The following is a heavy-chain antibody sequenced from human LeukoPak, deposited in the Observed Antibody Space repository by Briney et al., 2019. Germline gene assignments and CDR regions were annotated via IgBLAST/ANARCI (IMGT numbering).Heavy chain of an antibody. Sequence: GGSLRLSCATSGFTFRSHAMHWVRQSPGKGLEWVAQIWYDGSSKYYADSVKGRFTISRDNSKNTLYLQMNSLRAEDTAVYYCARDNDSSGYYFDYWGQGTLVTVSS. V-gene: IGHV3-30*02. CDR1: GFTFRSHA. CDR3: ARDNDSSGYYFDY. D-gene: IGHD3-22*01. CDR2: IWYDGSSK. J-gene: IGHJ4*02.